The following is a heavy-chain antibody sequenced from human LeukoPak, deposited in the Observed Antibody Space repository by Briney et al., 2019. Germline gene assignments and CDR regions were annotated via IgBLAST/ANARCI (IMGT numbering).Heavy chain of an antibody. V-gene: IGHV3-11*04. Sequence: PGGSLRLSCAASGFTFSDYYMSWIRQAPGKGLEWVSYISSSGSTIYYADSVKGRFTISRDNAKNSLYLQMNSLRAEDTAVYYCAKDLASTSPGYNYGMDVWGKGTTVTVSS. D-gene: IGHD5-24*01. CDR3: AKDLASTSPGYNYGMDV. CDR2: ISSSGSTI. J-gene: IGHJ6*04. CDR1: GFTFSDYY.